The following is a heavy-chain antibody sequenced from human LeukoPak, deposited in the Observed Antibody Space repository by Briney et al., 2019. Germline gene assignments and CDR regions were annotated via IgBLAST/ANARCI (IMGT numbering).Heavy chain of an antibody. D-gene: IGHD5/OR15-5a*01. CDR2: ICHSGST. CDR1: GGSISSCGYS. J-gene: IGHJ6*04. Sequence: SQTLSLPCAVSGGSISSCGYSWSWIPQPPGKGLEWIGYICHSGSTYYNPALKSRVTISVDRSKNQFSLKLSSVTAADTAEYYCARGLHSTARSLDVWGKGTTVTVSS. CDR3: ARGLHSTARSLDV. V-gene: IGHV4-30-2*01.